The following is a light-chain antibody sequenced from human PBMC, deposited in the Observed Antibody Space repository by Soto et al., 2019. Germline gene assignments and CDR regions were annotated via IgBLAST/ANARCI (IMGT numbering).Light chain of an antibody. Sequence: EIVLTQSPGTLSLSPGERATLSCRASQSISSSYLAWYQQKPGQAPRLLIYAASSRATGIPDRFSGSGSGTAFTLTISRLEPEDFAVYYGQQYGSSSYTFGQGTQLEIK. CDR2: AAS. CDR3: QQYGSSSYT. V-gene: IGKV3-20*01. J-gene: IGKJ2*01. CDR1: QSISSSY.